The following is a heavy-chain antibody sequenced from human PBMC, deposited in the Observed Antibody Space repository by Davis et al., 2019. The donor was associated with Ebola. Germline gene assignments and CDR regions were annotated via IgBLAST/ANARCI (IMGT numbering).Heavy chain of an antibody. J-gene: IGHJ3*01. CDR3: ARDPAIGEPLSTFDV. CDR2: IWYDGSLE. V-gene: IGHV3-33*01. Sequence: PGGSLRLSCAASGFSFNSYGMHWVRQAPGKGLEWLAVIWYDGSLEFFADSMKGRFTISRDNSRNTLFLQMNSLRVEDTAVYYCARDPAIGEPLSTFDVWGQGTTVTVAS. D-gene: IGHD1-14*01. CDR1: GFSFNSYG.